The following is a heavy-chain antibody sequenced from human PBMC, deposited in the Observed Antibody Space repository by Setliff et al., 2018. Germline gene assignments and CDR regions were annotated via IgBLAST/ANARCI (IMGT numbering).Heavy chain of an antibody. CDR3: ARDPGFHSGTWCLGD. J-gene: IGHJ4*02. V-gene: IGHV4-34*01. CDR1: GGSFSDYY. Sequence: PSETLSLTCTVYGGSFSDYYWGWVRQPPGKGLEWIGEINHSGSTNYIPSLKSRLTISVDNSKNQFSLKMTSVTAADTAVYFCARDPGFHSGTWCLGDWGQGTLVTVSS. D-gene: IGHD2-8*01. CDR2: INHSGST.